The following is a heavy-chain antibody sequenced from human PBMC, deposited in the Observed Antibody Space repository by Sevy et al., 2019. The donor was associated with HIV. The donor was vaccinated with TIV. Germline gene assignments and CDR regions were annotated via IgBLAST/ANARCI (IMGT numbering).Heavy chain of an antibody. Sequence: SETLSLTCTVSGGSISSGSYYWSWIRQPAGKGLEWIGRIYTSGSTNYNPSLKSRVTISVDTSKNQFSLKLSSVTAADTAVYYCAREWIVVVPAGNWFDPWGQGTLVTVSS. CDR1: GGSISSGSYY. CDR2: IYTSGST. CDR3: AREWIVVVPAGNWFDP. V-gene: IGHV4-61*02. D-gene: IGHD2-2*01. J-gene: IGHJ5*02.